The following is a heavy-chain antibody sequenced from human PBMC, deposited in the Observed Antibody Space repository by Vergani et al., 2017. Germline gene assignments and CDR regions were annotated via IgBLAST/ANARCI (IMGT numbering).Heavy chain of an antibody. CDR1: GGSISSSSYY. D-gene: IGHD5-12*01. Sequence: QLQLQESGPGLVKPSETLSLTCTVSGGSISSSSYYWGWIRPPPGKGLEWLGIIYYSGSPYYNPSLKSRVPISVDTSKNQFSLKLSSVTAADTAVYYCARPSGYGYYYYGMDVWGQGTTVTVSS. V-gene: IGHV4-39*01. CDR2: IYYSGSP. J-gene: IGHJ6*02. CDR3: ARPSGYGYYYYGMDV.